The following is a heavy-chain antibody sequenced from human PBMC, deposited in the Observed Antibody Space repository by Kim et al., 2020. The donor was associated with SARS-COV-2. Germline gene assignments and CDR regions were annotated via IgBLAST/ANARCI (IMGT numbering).Heavy chain of an antibody. CDR2: ISSSGSTI. J-gene: IGHJ3*02. CDR1: GFTFSSYE. D-gene: IGHD2-2*01. CDR3: ARYPQYCSSTSCYWDAFDI. V-gene: IGHV3-48*03. Sequence: GGSLRLSCAASGFTFSSYEMNWVRQAPGKGLEWVSYISSSGSTIYYADSVKGRFTISRDNAKNSLYLQMNSLRAEDTAVYYCARYPQYCSSTSCYWDAFDIWGQGTMVTVSS.